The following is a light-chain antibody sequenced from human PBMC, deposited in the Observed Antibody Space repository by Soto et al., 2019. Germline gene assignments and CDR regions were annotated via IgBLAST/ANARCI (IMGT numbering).Light chain of an antibody. J-gene: IGKJ1*01. CDR1: QSVSSN. CDR2: GAA. Sequence: EIVMTQSPATLSVSPEERATLSCRASQSVSSNLAWYQQKPGQAPRLLIYGAATRATCIPARFSGSGSGTGFTLTISSLQSEDFAVYYCQQYNNWPPTWTFGQGTKVEIK. V-gene: IGKV3-15*01. CDR3: QQYNNWPPTWT.